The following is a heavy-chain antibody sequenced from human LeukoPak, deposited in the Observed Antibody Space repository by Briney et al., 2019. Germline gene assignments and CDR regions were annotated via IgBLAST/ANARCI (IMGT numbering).Heavy chain of an antibody. Sequence: GGSLRISCAASGFTVNTNYMTWVRQAPGKGLEWVSVIYSSGSTYYADSVKGRFTISRDNSKNTLYLQMDRLRAEDTAVYYCVTRTEVYYYSGMDVWGQGTTVTVSS. J-gene: IGHJ6*02. CDR1: GFTVNTNY. D-gene: IGHD1-14*01. CDR2: IYSSGST. CDR3: VTRTEVYYYSGMDV. V-gene: IGHV3-53*01.